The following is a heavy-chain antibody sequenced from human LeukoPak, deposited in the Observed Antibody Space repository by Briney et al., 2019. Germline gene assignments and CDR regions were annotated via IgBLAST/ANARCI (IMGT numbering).Heavy chain of an antibody. J-gene: IGHJ6*02. CDR1: GFTFSSYS. CDR2: ISSSSSYI. D-gene: IGHD3-22*01. CDR3: ARDSGGYYYDSSGHLHVGGMDV. Sequence: GGSLRLSCAASGFTFSSYSMNWVRQAPGKGLEWVSSISSSSSYIYYADSVKGRFTISRDNAKNSLYLQMNSLRAEDTAVYYCARDSGGYYYDSSGHLHVGGMDVWGQGTTVTVSS. V-gene: IGHV3-21*01.